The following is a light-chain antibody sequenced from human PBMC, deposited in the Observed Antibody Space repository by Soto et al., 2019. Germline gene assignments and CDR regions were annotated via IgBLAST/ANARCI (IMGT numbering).Light chain of an antibody. Sequence: IVLTQSPGTLSFSPGAGATLSCRASQSVSRSYLGWYQQKPGQAPRLLMYVASIRAAGVPDRFSGSGSGTEFTLTISSLQPDDFATYHCQQYNSYSFGQGTKVDIK. CDR3: QQYNSYS. CDR1: QSVSRSY. CDR2: VAS. J-gene: IGKJ1*01. V-gene: IGKV3-20*01.